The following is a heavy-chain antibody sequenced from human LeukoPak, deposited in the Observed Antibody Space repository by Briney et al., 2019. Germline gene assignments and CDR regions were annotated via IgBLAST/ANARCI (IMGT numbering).Heavy chain of an antibody. CDR1: GGSISSSSYY. CDR2: IYYSGST. V-gene: IGHV4-39*07. D-gene: IGHD3-22*01. CDR3: ARASYYYEEGGFDY. J-gene: IGHJ4*02. Sequence: SETLSLTCTVSGGSISSSSYYWGWIRQPPGKGLEWIGSIYYSGSTYYNPSLKSRVTISVDTSKNQFSLKLSSVTAADTAVYYCARASYYYEEGGFDYWGQGTLVTVSS.